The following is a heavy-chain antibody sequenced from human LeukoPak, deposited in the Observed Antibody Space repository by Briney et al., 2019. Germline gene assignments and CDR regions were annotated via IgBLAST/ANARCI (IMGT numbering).Heavy chain of an antibody. CDR2: ISGSGGST. J-gene: IGHJ2*01. CDR1: GFTFSSYA. CDR3: AKVGTGYSYGWDWYFDL. Sequence: GGSLRLSCAASGFTFSSYAMSWVRQAPGKGLEWVSAISGSGGSTYYADSVKGRFTISRDNSKNTLYLQMNSLRAEDTAVYYCAKVGTGYSYGWDWYFDLWGRGTLVTVSS. D-gene: IGHD5-18*01. V-gene: IGHV3-23*01.